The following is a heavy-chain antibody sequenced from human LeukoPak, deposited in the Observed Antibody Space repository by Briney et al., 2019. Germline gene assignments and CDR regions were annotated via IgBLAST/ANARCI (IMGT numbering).Heavy chain of an antibody. CDR3: ANYGSGSSYYYYGMDV. J-gene: IGHJ6*02. D-gene: IGHD3-10*01. V-gene: IGHV3-23*01. CDR2: ISGSGGST. Sequence: GGSLRLSCAASGFTFSSYAMSWVRQAPGKGLEWVSAISGSGGSTYYADSVKGRFTISRDNSKNTLYLQMNSLRAEDTAVYYCANYGSGSSYYYYGMDVWGQGTTVTVSS. CDR1: GFTFSSYA.